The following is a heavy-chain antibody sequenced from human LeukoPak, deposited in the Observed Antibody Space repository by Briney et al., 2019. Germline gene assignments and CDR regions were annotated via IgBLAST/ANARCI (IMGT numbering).Heavy chain of an antibody. V-gene: IGHV3-7*05. J-gene: IGHJ6*04. D-gene: IGHD1/OR15-1a*01. CDR1: EFPLSDFW. CDR2: IKKDGSGI. CDR3: AGGNSMNV. Sequence: GSLRLFCSVSEFPLSDFWVYLVRQAPGKGLEGVANIKKDGSGISYVDSVQGRFIISRDNAKNSLYLQMNSLRVEDTAVYFCAGGNSMNVWGKGTAVTVSS.